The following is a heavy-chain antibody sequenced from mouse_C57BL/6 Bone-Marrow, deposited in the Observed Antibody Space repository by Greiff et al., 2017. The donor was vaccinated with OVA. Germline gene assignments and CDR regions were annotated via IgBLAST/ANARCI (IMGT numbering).Heavy chain of an antibody. CDR3: ARLDAMDY. V-gene: IGHV5-12*01. Sequence: EVMLVESGGGLVQPGGSLKLSCAASGFTFSDFYMYWIRQTPEKRLEWVAYISNGGGSTYYPDTVKGRFTISRDNAKTTLYLQMSRLKSEDTSMYYCARLDAMDYWGQGTSVTVSS. J-gene: IGHJ4*01. CDR2: ISNGGGST. CDR1: GFTFSDFY.